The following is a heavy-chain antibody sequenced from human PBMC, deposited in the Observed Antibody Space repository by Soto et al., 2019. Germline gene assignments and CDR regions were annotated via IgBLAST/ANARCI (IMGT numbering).Heavy chain of an antibody. CDR2: IRAYNGNT. V-gene: IGHV1-18*01. CDR3: AREMATMNYYYYGMDV. J-gene: IGHJ6*02. CDR1: GYTFTSYG. D-gene: IGHD5-12*01. Sequence: ASVKVSCKASGYTFTSYGISWVRQAPGQGLEWTGWIRAYNGNTNYAQKLQGRVTMTTDTSTSTAYMELRSLRSDDTAVYYCAREMATMNYYYYGMDVWGQGTTVTVSS.